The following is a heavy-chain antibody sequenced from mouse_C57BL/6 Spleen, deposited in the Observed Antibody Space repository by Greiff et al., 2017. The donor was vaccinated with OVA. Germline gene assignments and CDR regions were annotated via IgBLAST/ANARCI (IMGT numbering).Heavy chain of an antibody. D-gene: IGHD1-1*01. V-gene: IGHV5-17*01. CDR1: GFTFSDYG. J-gene: IGHJ4*01. CDR3: ARKVLFDY. Sequence: EVHLVESGGGLVKPGGSLKLSCAASGFTFSDYGMHWVRQAPEKGLEWVAYISSGSSTIYYADTVTGRFTISRDNAKNTLFLQMTSLRSEDTAMYYCARKVLFDYWGQGTSVTVSS. CDR2: ISSGSSTI.